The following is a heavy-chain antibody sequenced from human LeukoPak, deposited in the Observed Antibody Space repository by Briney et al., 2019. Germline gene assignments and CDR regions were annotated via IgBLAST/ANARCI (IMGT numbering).Heavy chain of an antibody. D-gene: IGHD2-21*01. CDR3: ARLGGARAFDY. CDR1: GGSISSYY. Sequence: SETLSLTCTVSGGSISSYYWSWIRQPPGKGLEWIGYIYYSGSTNYNPSLKSRVTISVDTSKNQFSLKLSSVPAADTAVYYCARLGGARAFDYWGQGTLVTVSS. J-gene: IGHJ4*02. CDR2: IYYSGST. V-gene: IGHV4-59*01.